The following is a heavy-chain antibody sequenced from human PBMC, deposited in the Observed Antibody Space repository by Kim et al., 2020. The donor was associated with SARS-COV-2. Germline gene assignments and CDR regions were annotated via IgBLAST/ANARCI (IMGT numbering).Heavy chain of an antibody. J-gene: IGHJ4*02. Sequence: SETLSLTCAVYGGSFSGYYWSWTRQPPGKGLEWIGEINHSGSTNYNPSLKSRVTISVDTSKNQFSLKLSSVTAADTAVYYCARGGYYGSGSPVVNDYWGQGTLVTVSS. CDR1: GGSFSGYY. V-gene: IGHV4-34*01. CDR2: INHSGST. CDR3: ARGGYYGSGSPVVNDY. D-gene: IGHD3-10*01.